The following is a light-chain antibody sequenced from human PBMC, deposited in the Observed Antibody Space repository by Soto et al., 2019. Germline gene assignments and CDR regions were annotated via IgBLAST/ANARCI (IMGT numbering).Light chain of an antibody. CDR2: AAS. Sequence: DIQLTQSPSFLSASVGDRVTITCRASQGVSSYLAWYQQKPGQAPKLLIYAASTLQSGVPSRFSGSGSGTEFTLTISSLQPEDFATYYCQQLNSYFALTFGGGTKVAIK. V-gene: IGKV1-9*01. J-gene: IGKJ4*01. CDR3: QQLNSYFALT. CDR1: QGVSSY.